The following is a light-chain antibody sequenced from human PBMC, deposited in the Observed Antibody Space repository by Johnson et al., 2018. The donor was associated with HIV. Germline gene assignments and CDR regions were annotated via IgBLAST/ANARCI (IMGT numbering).Light chain of an antibody. CDR1: SSNIGNNY. V-gene: IGLV1-51*02. J-gene: IGLJ1*01. Sequence: QSVLTQPPSVSAAPGQKVTISCSGSSSNIGNNYVSWYQQLPGTAPKLLIYENNKRPSGIPDRFSGSKSGTSATLGITGLQTGDEAADYCGTWDGSLSAGVFGPGPKVTVL. CDR2: ENN. CDR3: GTWDGSLSAGV.